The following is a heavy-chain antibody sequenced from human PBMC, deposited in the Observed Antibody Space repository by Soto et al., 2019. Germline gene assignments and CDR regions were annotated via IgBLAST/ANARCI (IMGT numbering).Heavy chain of an antibody. CDR2: ISGSGGST. J-gene: IGHJ6*03. Sequence: SGGSLRLSCAASGFTFSSYAMSWVRQAPGKGLEWVSAISGSGGSTYYADSVKGRFTISRDNSKNTLYLQMNSLRAGDTAVYYCAKDPRWAAAVERVLGGYYYYYMDVWGKGTTVTVS. D-gene: IGHD6-13*01. CDR3: AKDPRWAAAVERVLGGYYYYYMDV. CDR1: GFTFSSYA. V-gene: IGHV3-23*01.